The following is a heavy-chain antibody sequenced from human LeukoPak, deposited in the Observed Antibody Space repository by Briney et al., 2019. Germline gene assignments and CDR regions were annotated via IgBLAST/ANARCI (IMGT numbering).Heavy chain of an antibody. CDR1: GGSISSSSYY. Sequence: PSETLSPTCTVSGGSISSSSYYWGWIRQPPGKGLEWIGSIYYSGSTYYNPSLKSRVTISVDTSKNQFSLKLSSVTAADTAVYYCARRHTGSNYVYYYYMDVWGKGTTVTVSS. CDR2: IYYSGST. D-gene: IGHD4-11*01. CDR3: ARRHTGSNYVYYYYMDV. V-gene: IGHV4-39*01. J-gene: IGHJ6*03.